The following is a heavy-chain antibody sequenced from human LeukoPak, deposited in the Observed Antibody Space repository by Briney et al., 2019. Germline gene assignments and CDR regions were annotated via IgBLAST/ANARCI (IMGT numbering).Heavy chain of an antibody. CDR3: ARLEGRWELR. Sequence: ASVKVSCKASGGTFSSYAISWVRQAPGQGLEWMGRIIPILGIANYAQKFQGRVTITADKSTSTAYMELSSLGSEDTAVYYCARLEGRWELRWGQGTLVTVSS. CDR1: GGTFSSYA. CDR2: IIPILGIA. D-gene: IGHD2-15*01. V-gene: IGHV1-69*04. J-gene: IGHJ4*02.